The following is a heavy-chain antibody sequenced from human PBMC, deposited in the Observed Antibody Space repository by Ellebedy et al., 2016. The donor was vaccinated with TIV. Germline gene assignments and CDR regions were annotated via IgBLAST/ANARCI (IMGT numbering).Heavy chain of an antibody. V-gene: IGHV4-39*01. D-gene: IGHD4-17*01. CDR2: IYYSGST. CDR1: GGSISSSSYY. Sequence: SETLSLTCTVSGGSISSSSYYWGWFRQPPGKGLEWIGSIYYSGSTYYDPSLKSRVTISVDTSKNQFSLKLSSVTAADTAVYYCARQTVTITDYWGQGTLVTVSS. J-gene: IGHJ4*02. CDR3: ARQTVTITDY.